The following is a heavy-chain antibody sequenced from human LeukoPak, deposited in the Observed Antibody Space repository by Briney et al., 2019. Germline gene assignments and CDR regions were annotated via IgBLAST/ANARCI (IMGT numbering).Heavy chain of an antibody. D-gene: IGHD3-3*01. CDR2: IYHSGST. CDR3: ARVAGDFWSGYHFDY. J-gene: IGHJ4*02. V-gene: IGHV4-30-2*01. Sequence: KPSETLSLTCAVSGCSISSGGYSWSWIRQPPGKGLEWIGYIYHSGSTYYNPSLKSRVTISVDRSKNQFSLKLSSVTAADTAVYYCARVAGDFWSGYHFDYWGQGTLVTVSS. CDR1: GCSISSGGYS.